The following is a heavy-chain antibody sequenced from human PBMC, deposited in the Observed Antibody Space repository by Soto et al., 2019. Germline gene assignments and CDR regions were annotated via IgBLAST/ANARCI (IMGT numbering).Heavy chain of an antibody. CDR1: GYSFTSYW. Sequence: GESLKISCKGSGYSFTSYWIGWVRQMPGKGLEWMGIIYPGDSDTRYSPSFQGQVTISADKSISTAYLQWSSLKASDTAMYYCARRSRYCSGGSCSIDYWGQGTLVTVSS. CDR2: IYPGDSDT. J-gene: IGHJ4*02. V-gene: IGHV5-51*01. CDR3: ARRSRYCSGGSCSIDY. D-gene: IGHD2-15*01.